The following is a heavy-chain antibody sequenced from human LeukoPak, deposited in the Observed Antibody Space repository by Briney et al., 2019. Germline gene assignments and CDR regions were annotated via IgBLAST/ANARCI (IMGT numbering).Heavy chain of an antibody. J-gene: IGHJ3*01. D-gene: IGHD3-9*01. CDR1: GYTFTNYA. CDR2: INAGNGNT. Sequence: ASVKVSCKASGYTFTNYAMNWVRQAPGQRLEWMGWINAGNGNTKYSQEFQGRVTITRDTSASTAFMYLRSLRSEDMAVYYCARDRGKYNIYAFDVWGQGTMVTVSS. V-gene: IGHV1-3*03. CDR3: ARDRGKYNIYAFDV.